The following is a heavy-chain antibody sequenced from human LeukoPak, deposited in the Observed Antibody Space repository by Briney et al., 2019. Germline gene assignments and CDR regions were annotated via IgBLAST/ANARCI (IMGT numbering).Heavy chain of an antibody. V-gene: IGHV4-59*01. Sequence: SETLSLTCTVSGGSISRYYWSWIRQPPGKGLEWIGYIYYSGSTNYNPSLKSRVTISVDTSKNQFSLKLSSVTAADTAVYYCARVALTSIAARPSFGFDYWGQGTLVTVSS. J-gene: IGHJ4*02. CDR3: ARVALTSIAARPSFGFDY. CDR2: IYYSGST. CDR1: GGSISRYY. D-gene: IGHD6-6*01.